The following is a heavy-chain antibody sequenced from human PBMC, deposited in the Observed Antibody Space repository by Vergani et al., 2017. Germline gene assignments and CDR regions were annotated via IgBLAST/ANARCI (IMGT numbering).Heavy chain of an antibody. CDR1: GFTFSSYA. CDR3: AKALDPNCKVGHCYSYYYGLDL. D-gene: IGHD2/OR15-2a*01. Sequence: EVQLLESGGGLVQPGGSLRLSCGASGFTFSSYAMTWVRQVPGKGLEWVSAISGSGGNTFYTDSVKGRFTISRDNSKDTLYLQMNSLRVEDTAIYYCAKALDPNCKVGHCYSYYYGLDLWGKGTTVTVSS. V-gene: IGHV3-23*01. J-gene: IGHJ6*04. CDR2: ISGSGGNT.